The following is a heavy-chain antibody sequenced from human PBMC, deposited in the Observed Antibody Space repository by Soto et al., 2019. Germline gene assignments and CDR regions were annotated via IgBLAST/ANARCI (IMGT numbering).Heavy chain of an antibody. CDR3: ARLTVDPTDYYDSSGYYYFDY. J-gene: IGHJ4*02. D-gene: IGHD3-22*01. V-gene: IGHV1-69*12. CDR1: GGTFSSYA. CDR2: IIPIFGTA. Sequence: QVQLVQSGAEVKKPGSSVKVSCKASGGTFSSYAISWVRQAPGQGLAWMGGIIPIFGTANYAQKFPGRVTITADESTSTAYMELSSLRSEDTAVYYCARLTVDPTDYYDSSGYYYFDYWGQGTLVTVSS.